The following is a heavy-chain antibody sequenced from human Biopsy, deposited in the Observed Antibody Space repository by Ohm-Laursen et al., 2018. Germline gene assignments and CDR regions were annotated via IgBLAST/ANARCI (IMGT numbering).Heavy chain of an antibody. Sequence: GSLRLSCAVSGFTFSASAVHWVRQASGKGLEWVGRIRSKAKSYATAYAASVTGRFTISRDDSKNTTYLQMNSLKTEDTAVYYCTLEGGGLDNWGQGTLVTVSS. CDR2: IRSKAKSYAT. J-gene: IGHJ4*02. D-gene: IGHD3-16*01. CDR3: TLEGGGLDN. V-gene: IGHV3-73*01. CDR1: GFTFSASA.